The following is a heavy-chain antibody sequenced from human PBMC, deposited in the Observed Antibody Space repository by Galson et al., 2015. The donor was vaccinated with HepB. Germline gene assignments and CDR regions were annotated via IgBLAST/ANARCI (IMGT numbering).Heavy chain of an antibody. D-gene: IGHD3-3*01. V-gene: IGHV1-2*04. CDR3: TRGVTGSGYSPFDY. CDR2: INPNRGDT. J-gene: IGHJ4*02. CDR1: GYIFSIYY. Sequence: SVKVSCKASGYIFSIYYIHWVRQAPGQGLEWMGWINPNRGDTHYAQKFQGWVTMTRDTSTSTVNMELTRLKSDDTAVYYCTRGVTGSGYSPFDYWCQGTLVTVSS.